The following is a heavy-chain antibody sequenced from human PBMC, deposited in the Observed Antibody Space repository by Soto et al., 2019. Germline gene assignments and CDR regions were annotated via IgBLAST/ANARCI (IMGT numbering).Heavy chain of an antibody. J-gene: IGHJ4*02. D-gene: IGHD6-13*01. CDR3: ASPKVTSSWSSHY. CDR1: GFTFSSYA. CDR2: ISGGGDNT. Sequence: EVQLLESGGGLVQPGGSLRLSCAASGFTFSSYAMTWVRQAPGKGLVWVSAISGGGDNTYYADSVKGRFTISRDNSKNTMYVQMNSLRAEDTAVYYCASPKVTSSWSSHYWGQGTLVTVSS. V-gene: IGHV3-23*01.